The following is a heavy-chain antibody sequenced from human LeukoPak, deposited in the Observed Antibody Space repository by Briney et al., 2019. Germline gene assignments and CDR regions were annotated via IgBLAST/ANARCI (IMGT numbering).Heavy chain of an antibody. D-gene: IGHD3-3*01. CDR1: GFTFGDCA. Sequence: PGGALVLSWTAFGFTFGDCAMSWVRQAPGQGVEWVGFIRSKAYGGTTEYAASVKGRFTISRDDSKSIAYLQMNSLKTEDTAVYYCTRGPTESYGIFGVVKTDQYYFDYWGQGTLVTVPS. CDR3: TRGPTESYGIFGVVKTDQYYFDY. V-gene: IGHV3-49*04. J-gene: IGHJ4*02. CDR2: IRSKAYGGTT.